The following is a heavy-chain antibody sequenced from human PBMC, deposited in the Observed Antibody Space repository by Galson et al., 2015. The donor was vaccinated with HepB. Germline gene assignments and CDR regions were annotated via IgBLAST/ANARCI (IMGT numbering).Heavy chain of an antibody. J-gene: IGHJ4*02. CDR2: ISSSSSTI. CDR3: ARDVGPGTTGLWGPPGNY. CDR1: GFTFSSYS. V-gene: IGHV3-48*02. Sequence: SLRLSCAASGFTFSSYSMNWVRQAPGKGLEWVSYISSSSSTIYYADSVKGRFTISRDNAKNSLYLQMNSLRDEDTAVYYCARDVGPGTTGLWGPPGNYWGQGTLVTVSS. D-gene: IGHD1-7*01.